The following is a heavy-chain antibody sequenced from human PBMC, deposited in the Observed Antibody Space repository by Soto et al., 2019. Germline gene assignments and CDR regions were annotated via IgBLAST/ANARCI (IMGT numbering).Heavy chain of an antibody. Sequence: SVKVSCKASGGTFSSYAISWVRQAPGQGLEWMGGIIPIFGTANYAQKFQGRVTITADESTSTAYMELSSLRSEDTAVYYCARSSGGFPPRTGYYYGMDVWGQGTTVTVSS. V-gene: IGHV1-69*13. CDR2: IIPIFGTA. J-gene: IGHJ6*02. CDR3: ARSSGGFPPRTGYYYGMDV. D-gene: IGHD3-10*01. CDR1: GGTFSSYA.